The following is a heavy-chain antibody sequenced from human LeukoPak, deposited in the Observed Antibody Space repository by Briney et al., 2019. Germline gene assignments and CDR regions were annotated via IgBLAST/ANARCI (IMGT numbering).Heavy chain of an antibody. V-gene: IGHV4-61*08. CDR3: ATIAPLEQQLTVSYYGMDV. CDR2: IYYSGST. Sequence: PSETLSLTCTVSGGSISSGGYYWSWIRQHPGKGLEWIGYIYYSGSTNYNPSLKSRVTISVDTSKNQFSLKLSSVTAADTAVYYCATIAPLEQQLTVSYYGMDVWGQGTTVTVSS. D-gene: IGHD6-13*01. CDR1: GGSISSGGYY. J-gene: IGHJ6*02.